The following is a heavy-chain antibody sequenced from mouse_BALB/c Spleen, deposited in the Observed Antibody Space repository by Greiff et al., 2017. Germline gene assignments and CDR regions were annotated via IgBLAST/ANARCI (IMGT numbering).Heavy chain of an antibody. J-gene: IGHJ3*01. Sequence: EVMLVESGGGLVKPGGSLKLSCAASGFTFSSYAMSWVRQTPEKRLEWVASISSGGSTYYPDSVKGRFTISRDNARNILYLQMSSLRSEDTAMYYCARDPPYGNYFAYWGQGTLVTVSA. D-gene: IGHD2-1*01. V-gene: IGHV5-6-5*01. CDR2: ISSGGST. CDR1: GFTFSSYA. CDR3: ARDPPYGNYFAY.